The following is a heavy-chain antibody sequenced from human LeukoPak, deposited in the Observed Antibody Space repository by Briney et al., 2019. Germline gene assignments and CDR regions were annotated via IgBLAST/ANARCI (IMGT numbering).Heavy chain of an antibody. CDR1: GFTFSSYA. J-gene: IGHJ4*02. V-gene: IGHV3-30-3*01. D-gene: IGHD3-3*01. CDR2: ISYDGSNK. CDR3: AIDPYYDFWSGYGGDYFDY. Sequence: GGSLRLSCAASGFTFSSYAMHWVRQAPGKGLEWVAVISYDGSNKYYADSVKGRFTISRDNSKNTLYLQMNSLRAEDTAVYYCAIDPYYDFWSGYGGDYFDYWGQGTLVTVSS.